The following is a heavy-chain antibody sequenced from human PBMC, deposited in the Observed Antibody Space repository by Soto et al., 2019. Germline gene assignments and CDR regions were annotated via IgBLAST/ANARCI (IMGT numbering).Heavy chain of an antibody. D-gene: IGHD1-7*01. V-gene: IGHV4-59*08. Sequence: SETLSLTCTVSGGSISSYYWSWIRQPPGKGLEWIGYIYYSGSTNYNPSLKSRVTISVDTSKNQFSLKLSSVTAADTAVYYCASHENYLDAFDIWGQGTMVTVSS. CDR1: GGSISSYY. CDR2: IYYSGST. CDR3: ASHENYLDAFDI. J-gene: IGHJ3*02.